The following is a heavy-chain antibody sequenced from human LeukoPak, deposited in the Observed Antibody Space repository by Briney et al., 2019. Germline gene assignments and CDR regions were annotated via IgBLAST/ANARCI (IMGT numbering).Heavy chain of an antibody. J-gene: IGHJ4*02. D-gene: IGHD3-3*01. CDR1: GYTFTSYA. CDR3: ARVADPYYDFWSGEFDY. V-gene: IGHV7-4-1*02. Sequence: ASVKVSCKASGYTFTSYAMNWVRQAPGQGLEWMGWINTNTGNPTYAQGFTGRFVFSLDTSVSTAYLQISSLKAEDTAVYYCARVADPYYDFWSGEFDYWGQGTLVTVSS. CDR2: INTNTGNP.